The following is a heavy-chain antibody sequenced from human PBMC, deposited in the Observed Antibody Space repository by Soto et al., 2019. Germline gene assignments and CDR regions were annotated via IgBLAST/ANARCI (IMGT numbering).Heavy chain of an antibody. Sequence: PSETLSLTCAVYGGSFSGYYWSWIRQPPGKGLEWIGEINHSGSTNYNPSLKSRVTISVDTSKNQFSLKLSSVTAADTAVYYCARKSYDILTGYFDYWGQGTLVTVSS. J-gene: IGHJ4*02. D-gene: IGHD3-9*01. CDR3: ARKSYDILTGYFDY. V-gene: IGHV4-34*01. CDR1: GGSFSGYY. CDR2: INHSGST.